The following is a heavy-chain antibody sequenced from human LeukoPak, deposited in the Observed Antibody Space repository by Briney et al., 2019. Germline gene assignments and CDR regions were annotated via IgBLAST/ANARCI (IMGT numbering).Heavy chain of an antibody. J-gene: IGHJ5*02. CDR1: GYSFTSYW. CDR2: IYPGDSDT. D-gene: IGHD6-13*01. CDR3: ARHPSIAAAATEGWFDP. Sequence: KDGESLKISCQGSGYSFTSYWIGWVRQMPGKGLEWMGIIYPGDSDTRYSPSFQGQVTISADKSISTAYLQWSSLKASDTAMYYCARHPSIAAAATEGWFDPWGQGTLVTVSS. V-gene: IGHV5-51*01.